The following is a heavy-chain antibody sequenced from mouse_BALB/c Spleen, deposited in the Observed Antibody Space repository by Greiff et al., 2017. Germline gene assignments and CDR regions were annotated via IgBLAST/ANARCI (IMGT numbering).Heavy chain of an antibody. D-gene: IGHD1-1*01. CDR3: ARDYGSSYRFDY. Sequence: DVKLVESGGGLVQPGGSRKLSCAASGFTFSSFGMHWVRQAPEKGLEWVAYISSGSSTIYYADTVKGRFTISRDNPKNTLFLQMTSLRSEDTAMYYCARDYGSSYRFDYGGQGTTLTVSS. CDR1: GFTFSSFG. J-gene: IGHJ2*01. V-gene: IGHV5-17*02. CDR2: ISSGSSTI.